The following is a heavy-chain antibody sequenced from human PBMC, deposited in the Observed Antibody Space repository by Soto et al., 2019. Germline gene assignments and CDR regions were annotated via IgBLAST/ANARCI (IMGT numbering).Heavy chain of an antibody. Sequence: EVQVLESGGGLVQPGGSLRLSCAASGFTFSSYAMSWVRQAPGKGLEWVSAISGSGTSTYYADSVKRRFTISRDNSKKTLFLQMNSLRADDTAVYYCATSTRVTPYALDMSVQGRMVTVSS. J-gene: IGHJ3*02. V-gene: IGHV3-23*01. CDR3: ATSTRVTPYALDM. CDR2: ISGSGTST. CDR1: GFTFSSYA. D-gene: IGHD4-4*01.